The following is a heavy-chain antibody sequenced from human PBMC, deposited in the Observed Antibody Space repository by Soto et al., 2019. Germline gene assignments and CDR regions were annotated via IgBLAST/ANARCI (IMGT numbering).Heavy chain of an antibody. CDR3: ARGEGYCSGGRCYRWFDP. CDR1: GYTFTKYA. D-gene: IGHD2-15*01. Sequence: QVQLVQSGTEVKKPGASVKVSCKASGYTFTKYAMHWVRQAPGQRLEWMGWINGGNGNTEYSQKFQGRVTITRDTSASTAYMELSSLRSEDTAVYYCARGEGYCSGGRCYRWFDPCGQGTLVTVSS. CDR2: INGGNGNT. J-gene: IGHJ5*02. V-gene: IGHV1-3*01.